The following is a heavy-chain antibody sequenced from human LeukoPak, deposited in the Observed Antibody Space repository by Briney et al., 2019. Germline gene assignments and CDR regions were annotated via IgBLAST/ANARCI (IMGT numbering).Heavy chain of an antibody. CDR1: GGSFSGYY. CDR3: SSLRPLSYCRGDCYHPSDY. J-gene: IGHJ4*02. V-gene: IGHV4-34*01. D-gene: IGHD2-21*02. Sequence: SETLSLTCAVYGGSFSGYYWSWIRQPPGKGLEWIGEINHSGSTNYNPSLKSRVTISVETSKNQFSLKLSSVTAADTAVYYCSSLRPLSYCRGDCYHPSDYWGQGTLVTVSS. CDR2: INHSGST.